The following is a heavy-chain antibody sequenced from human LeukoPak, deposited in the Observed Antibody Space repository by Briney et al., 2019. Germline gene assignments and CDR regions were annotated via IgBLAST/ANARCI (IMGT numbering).Heavy chain of an antibody. CDR3: ARETGDCSVGSCPDLGFDP. D-gene: IGHD2-15*01. Sequence: PGGSLRLSCAASGFTFSGYAMHWVRQAPGEGLEWVAVISYDGSNKYYADSVKGRFTISRDNSKNTLYLQMNSLRAEDTAVYYCARETGDCSVGSCPDLGFDPWGRGTLVTVSS. J-gene: IGHJ5*02. CDR1: GFTFSGYA. V-gene: IGHV3-30-3*01. CDR2: ISYDGSNK.